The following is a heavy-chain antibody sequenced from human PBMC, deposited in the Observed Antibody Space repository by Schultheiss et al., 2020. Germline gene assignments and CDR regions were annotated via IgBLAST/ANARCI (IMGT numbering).Heavy chain of an antibody. D-gene: IGHD1-14*01. CDR1: GGTFGSHA. CDR2: IIPVFGTT. Sequence: SVKVSCKPSGGTFGSHAISWVRQAPGQGLEWMGGIIPVFGTTSYAQKFQGRVTMTEDTSTDTAYMELSSLRSEDTAVYYCARSPRDGYYGMDVWGQGTTVTVSS. CDR3: ARSPRDGYYGMDV. V-gene: IGHV1-69*06. J-gene: IGHJ6*02.